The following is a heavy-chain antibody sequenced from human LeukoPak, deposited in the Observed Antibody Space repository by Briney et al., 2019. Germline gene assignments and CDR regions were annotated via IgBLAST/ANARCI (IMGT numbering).Heavy chain of an antibody. CDR2: IYESGQTT. D-gene: IGHD2-21*01. J-gene: IGHJ4*02. CDR1: GSTFSSHA. Sequence: GGSLRLSCVGSGSTFSSHAMSWVRQAPEKGLEWVSGIYESGQTTHYADSVKGRFSISRDNSKNTLYLQMDSLRGEDTAIYYCAKDYRIGYSDHFDYWGQGALVTVSS. V-gene: IGHV3-23*01. CDR3: AKDYRIGYSDHFDY.